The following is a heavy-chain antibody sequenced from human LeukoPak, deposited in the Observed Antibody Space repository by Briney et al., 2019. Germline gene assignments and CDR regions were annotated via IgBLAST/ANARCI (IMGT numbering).Heavy chain of an antibody. CDR1: GFTFSSYS. Sequence: GGSLRLSCAHSGFTFSSYSMNWVRQAPGKGLEWVSSISSSSSYIYYGNSVKGRFTISRDKAKNSLYLEMNSLRAEDTAVYYCARESAGSVYSDYWGQGTLVTVSS. CDR3: ARESAGSVYSDY. J-gene: IGHJ4*02. CDR2: ISSSSSYI. V-gene: IGHV3-21*01. D-gene: IGHD5-12*01.